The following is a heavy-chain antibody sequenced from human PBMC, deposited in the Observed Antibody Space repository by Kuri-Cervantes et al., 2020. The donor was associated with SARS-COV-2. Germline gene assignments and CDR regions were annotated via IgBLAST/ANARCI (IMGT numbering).Heavy chain of an antibody. CDR3: ARDIAVASGYYFDY. J-gene: IGHJ4*02. Sequence: SETLSLTCAVYGGSFSGYYWSWIRQPPGKGLEWIGEINHSGSTNYNPSLKSRVTISVDTSKNQLSLKLSSVTAADTAVYYCARDIAVASGYYFDYWGQGTMVTVSS. CDR2: INHSGST. D-gene: IGHD6-19*01. V-gene: IGHV4-34*01. CDR1: GGSFSGYY.